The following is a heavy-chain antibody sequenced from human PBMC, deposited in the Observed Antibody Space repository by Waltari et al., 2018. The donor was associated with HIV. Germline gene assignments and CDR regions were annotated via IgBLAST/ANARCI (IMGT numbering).Heavy chain of an antibody. Sequence: LVESGGRSVQPGKSLKISCATSGFSFSGYCLHWVRQSPGKGLVWVARINSDGSATNYAGSVQGRFSISRDNRNSVLYLYMNKLRVDDTAVYYCTKEGYAYDFWSGSNSYYGLDVWGQGTTVTVSS. V-gene: IGHV3-74*02. D-gene: IGHD3-3*01. CDR2: INSDGSAT. CDR3: TKEGYAYDFWSGSNSYYGLDV. J-gene: IGHJ6*02. CDR1: GFSFSGYC.